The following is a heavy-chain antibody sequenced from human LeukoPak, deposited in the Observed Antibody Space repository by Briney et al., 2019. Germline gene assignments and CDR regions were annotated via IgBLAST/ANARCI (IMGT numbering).Heavy chain of an antibody. J-gene: IGHJ1*01. CDR2: MSVSSGLI. D-gene: IGHD2-2*02. CDR1: GFTFSRYS. Sequence: PGGSLRLSCAASGFTFSRYSMNWVRQAPGKGLEWVSSMSVSSGLIYYADSVKGRFTVSRDNAKNSLYLQMNSLRAEDTAVYYCAREVYCSSTSCYTGYFQHWGQGTLVTVSS. CDR3: AREVYCSSTSCYTGYFQH. V-gene: IGHV3-21*01.